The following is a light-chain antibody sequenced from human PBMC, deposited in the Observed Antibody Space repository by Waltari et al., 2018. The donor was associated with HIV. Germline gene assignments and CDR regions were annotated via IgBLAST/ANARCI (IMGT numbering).Light chain of an antibody. CDR1: NNNVGFQG. V-gene: IGLV10-54*01. CDR2: RGN. CDR3: SSWDTRLDGWV. J-gene: IGLJ3*02. Sequence: AGLTQPPSVSKALGQTATLSCTGDNNNVGFQGAAWLKHHQGHPPKLLSYRGNNRPSGVPDRFSASTSGKTASLNITGLQADDEAYYYCSSWDTRLDGWVFGGGTHLTVL.